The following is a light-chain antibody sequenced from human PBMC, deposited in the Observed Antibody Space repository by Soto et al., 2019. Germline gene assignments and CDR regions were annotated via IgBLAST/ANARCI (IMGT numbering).Light chain of an antibody. CDR2: DAS. Sequence: EIVLTQSPTTLSLSPGERATLSCRASQNINTFLAWYQQRPGQAPRLLIYDASSRATGIPARFGGSGSGTDFTLTISSLEPEDFAIYYCQERSSWPPWTFGQGTEVEVK. CDR1: QNINTF. CDR3: QERSSWPPWT. V-gene: IGKV3-11*01. J-gene: IGKJ1*01.